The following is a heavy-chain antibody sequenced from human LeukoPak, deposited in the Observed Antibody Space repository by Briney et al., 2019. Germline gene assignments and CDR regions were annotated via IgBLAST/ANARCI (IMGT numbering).Heavy chain of an antibody. CDR2: IYSGGNT. D-gene: IGHD2-21*02. J-gene: IGHJ4*02. CDR3: AKDVGTRDLYYFDY. Sequence: PGGSLRLSCAASGFTVSSNCMTWVRQAPGKGLEWVSVIYSGGNTKYADSVKGRFIISRDNSKNTLYLQMTSPRAEDTAVYYCAKDVGTRDLYYFDYWGQGTLVTVSS. CDR1: GFTVSSNC. V-gene: IGHV3-53*01.